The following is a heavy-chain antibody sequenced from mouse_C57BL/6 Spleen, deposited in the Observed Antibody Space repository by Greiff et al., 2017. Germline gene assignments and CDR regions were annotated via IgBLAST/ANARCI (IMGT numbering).Heavy chain of an antibody. CDR3: ARDGRGAWFAY. J-gene: IGHJ3*01. CDR1: GYTFTDYN. D-gene: IGHD2-3*01. V-gene: IGHV1-18*01. CDR2: INPNNGGT. Sequence: DVKLQESGPELVKPGASVKIPCKASGYTFTDYNMDWVKQSHGKSLEWIGDINPNNGGTIYNQKFKGKATLTVDKSSSTAYMELRSLTSEDTAVYYCARDGRGAWFAYWGQGTLVTVSA.